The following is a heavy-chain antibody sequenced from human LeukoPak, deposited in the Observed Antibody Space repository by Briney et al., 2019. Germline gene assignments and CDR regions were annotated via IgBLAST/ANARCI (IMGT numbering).Heavy chain of an antibody. D-gene: IGHD4-23*01. CDR1: GYTFTGYY. CDR2: INPNSGGT. V-gene: IGHV1-2*02. CDR3: ARHPGKVTNDWYFDL. J-gene: IGHJ2*01. Sequence: GASVTVSCTASGYTFTGYYMHWVRQAPGQGLEWMGWINPNSGGTNYAHKFQGRVTMIRDTAITTAYMELSRLSSHDTAVYYCARHPGKVTNDWYFDLWGRGSLVTVSS.